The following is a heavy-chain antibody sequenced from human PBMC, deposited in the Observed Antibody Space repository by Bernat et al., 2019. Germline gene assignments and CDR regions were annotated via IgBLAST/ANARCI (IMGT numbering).Heavy chain of an antibody. J-gene: IGHJ4*02. CDR3: ATLTLGYCSSTSCYFDY. CDR2: IYYSGST. CDR1: GGSISSSSYY. Sequence: QLQLQESGPGLVKPSETLSLTYTVSGGSISSSSYYWGWIRQPPGKGLEWIGSIYYSGSTYYNPSLKSRVTISVDTSKNQFSLKLSSVTAADTAVYYCATLTLGYCSSTSCYFDYWGQGTLVTVSS. D-gene: IGHD2-2*01. V-gene: IGHV4-39*01.